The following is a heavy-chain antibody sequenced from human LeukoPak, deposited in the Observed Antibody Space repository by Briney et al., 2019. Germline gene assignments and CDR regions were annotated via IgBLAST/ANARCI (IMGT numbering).Heavy chain of an antibody. CDR3: ARGGRCCSGGTCYFDY. V-gene: IGHV1-2*02. Sequence: ASVKVSCKASGYSFTGYYLHWVRQAPGQGLEWMGWINPNSGGTNYAQKFQGRVTMTRDTSISTAYMELSRLRSDDTAVYYRARGGRCCSGGTCYFDYWGQGTLVTVSS. J-gene: IGHJ4*02. CDR2: INPNSGGT. D-gene: IGHD2-15*01. CDR1: GYSFTGYY.